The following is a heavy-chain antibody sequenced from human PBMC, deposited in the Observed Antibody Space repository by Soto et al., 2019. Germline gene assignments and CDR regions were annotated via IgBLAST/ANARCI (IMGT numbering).Heavy chain of an antibody. J-gene: IGHJ6*02. Sequence: SETLSLTCTVSGYSISSGYYWGWIRQPPGKGLEWIGSIYHSGSTYYNPSLKSRVTISVDTSKNQFSLKLSSVTAADTAVYYCARDSLSSWYYDYYGMDVWGQGTTVTVSS. CDR2: IYHSGST. CDR1: GYSISSGYY. V-gene: IGHV4-38-2*02. CDR3: ARDSLSSWYYDYYGMDV. D-gene: IGHD6-13*01.